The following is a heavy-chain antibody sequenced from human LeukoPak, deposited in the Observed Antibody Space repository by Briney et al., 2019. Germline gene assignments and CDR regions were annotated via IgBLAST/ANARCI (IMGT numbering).Heavy chain of an antibody. J-gene: IGHJ5*02. CDR2: IYHSGST. V-gene: IGHV4-38-2*01. D-gene: IGHD2-2*02. CDR3: ARQTAEDCSSTSCYIRNWFDP. CDR1: GSSISSGYY. Sequence: KPSATLSLTCAVSGSSISSGYYWGWIRQPPGTGLEWIGSIYHSGSTYYNPSLKSRVTISVDTSKNQFSLKLSSVTAADTAVYYCARQTAEDCSSTSCYIRNWFDPWGQGTLVTVSS.